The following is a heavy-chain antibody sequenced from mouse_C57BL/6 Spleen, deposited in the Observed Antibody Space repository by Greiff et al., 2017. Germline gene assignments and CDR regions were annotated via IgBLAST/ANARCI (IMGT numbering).Heavy chain of an antibody. CDR3: TRAAMVTTGRYFEV. D-gene: IGHD2-2*01. CDR2: IDPETGGT. J-gene: IGHJ1*03. CDR1: GYTFTDYE. Sequence: QVQLQQPVAELVRPGASVTLSCKASGYTFTDYEMHWVKQTPVHGLEWIGAIDPETGGTAYNQKFKGKAILTADKSSSTAYMGLRSLTSEDSAVYYCTRAAMVTTGRYFEVWGTGPTVTVSS. V-gene: IGHV1-15*01.